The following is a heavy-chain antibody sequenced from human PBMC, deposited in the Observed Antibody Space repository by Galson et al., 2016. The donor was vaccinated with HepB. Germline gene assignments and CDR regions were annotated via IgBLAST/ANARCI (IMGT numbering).Heavy chain of an antibody. CDR2: IYYSGST. Sequence: SETLSLTCTVSGGSISNYYWSWIRQPPGKGLEWIAYIYYSGSTNQNPSLKSRVSIPVDTSKNQFSLQLRSVTAADTAVYYCARDRGSAAGFDYWGQGTLVTVSS. CDR1: GGSISNYY. J-gene: IGHJ4*02. D-gene: IGHD6-13*01. V-gene: IGHV4-59*01. CDR3: ARDRGSAAGFDY.